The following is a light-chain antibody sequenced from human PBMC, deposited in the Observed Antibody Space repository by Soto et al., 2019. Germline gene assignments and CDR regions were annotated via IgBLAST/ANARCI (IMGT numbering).Light chain of an antibody. CDR3: AAWDDSLIGVL. V-gene: IGLV1-44*01. CDR1: SSNIGSHA. J-gene: IGLJ2*01. CDR2: NNN. Sequence: QSVLTQPPSASGTPGQRVTISCSGSSSNIGSHAVNWYQHLPRTAPKLLLYNNNQRPSGVPDRFSGSRSGTSASLAISGLQSEDEASYYCAAWDDSLIGVLFGGGTKLTVL.